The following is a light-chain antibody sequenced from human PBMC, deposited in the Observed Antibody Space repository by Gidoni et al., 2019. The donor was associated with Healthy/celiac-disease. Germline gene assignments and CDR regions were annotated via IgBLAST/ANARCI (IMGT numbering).Light chain of an antibody. CDR2: AAS. CDR1: KGIRNY. V-gene: IGKV1-27*01. Sequence: DIKMTQSPPSLSASVGDRVTITCRASKGIRNYLAWYQQKPGKVPKLLIYAASTLQSGVPSRFSGSGSGTDFTLTISSLQPEDVATYYCEKYNSAPWTFGQGTKVEIK. J-gene: IGKJ1*01. CDR3: EKYNSAPWT.